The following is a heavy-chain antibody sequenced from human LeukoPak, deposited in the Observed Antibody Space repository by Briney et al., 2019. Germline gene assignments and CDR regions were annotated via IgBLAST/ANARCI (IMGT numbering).Heavy chain of an antibody. CDR2: ISPSSSYI. V-gene: IGHV3-21*01. D-gene: IGHD2-2*01. Sequence: PGGSLRLSCAASGFSFSDYSINWVRPAPRKGLEWVSSISPSSSYIHYVDSVKGRFTISRDNAHNSLYLQMNSLRAWDTAVYYCARGRGCSSMSCYPDYWGQGTLVTVSS. CDR3: ARGRGCSSMSCYPDY. J-gene: IGHJ4*02. CDR1: GFSFSDYS.